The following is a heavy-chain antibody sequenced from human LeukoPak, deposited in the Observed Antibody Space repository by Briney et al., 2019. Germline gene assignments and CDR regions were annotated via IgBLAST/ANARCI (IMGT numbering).Heavy chain of an antibody. V-gene: IGHV3-21*01. CDR3: ARGGAYYYYMDV. D-gene: IGHD4/OR15-4a*01. CDR2: ISSSSSYI. Sequence: GGSLRLSCAASGFTFSSYSMNWVRQAPGKGLEWVSSISSSSSYIYYADSLKGRFIISRDNAKNSLYLQMNSLRAEDTAVYYCARGGAYYYYMDVWGKGTTVTVSS. J-gene: IGHJ6*03. CDR1: GFTFSSYS.